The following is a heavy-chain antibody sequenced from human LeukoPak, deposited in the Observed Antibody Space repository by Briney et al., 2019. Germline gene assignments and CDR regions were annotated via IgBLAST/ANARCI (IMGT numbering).Heavy chain of an antibody. CDR1: GYTFTGYY. J-gene: IGHJ5*02. CDR2: ISPNSGGT. CDR3: ATIDIVVVPAAIPRNWFDP. Sequence: ASVKVSCKASGYTFTGYYMHWVRQAPGQGLEWMGWISPNSGGTNYAQKFQGRVTMTRDTSISTAYMELSRLRSDDTAVYYCATIDIVVVPAAIPRNWFDPWGQGTLVTVSS. V-gene: IGHV1-2*02. D-gene: IGHD2-2*02.